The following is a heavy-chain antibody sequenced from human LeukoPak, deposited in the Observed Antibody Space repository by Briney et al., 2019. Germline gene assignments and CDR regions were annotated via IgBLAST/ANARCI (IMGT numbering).Heavy chain of an antibody. Sequence: SETLSLTCTVSGGSISSYYWSWIRQPAGKGLEWIGRIHTSGSTNYNPSLKSRVTMSVDTSKNQFSLKLSSVTAADTAVYYCARDLAVPRYYYDSSGYYWFDPWGQGTLVTVSS. CDR3: ARDLAVPRYYYDSSGYYWFDP. CDR2: IHTSGST. D-gene: IGHD3-22*01. J-gene: IGHJ5*02. CDR1: GGSISSYY. V-gene: IGHV4-4*07.